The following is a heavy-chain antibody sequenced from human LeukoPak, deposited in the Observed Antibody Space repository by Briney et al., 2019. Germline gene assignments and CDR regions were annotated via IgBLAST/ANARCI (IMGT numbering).Heavy chain of an antibody. CDR3: AREGSNSLDY. D-gene: IGHD4-23*01. J-gene: IGHJ4*02. Sequence: SETLSLTCTVSGGSISSYYWSWIRQPPGKGLEWIGYIYYSGSTNYNPSLKSRVTMSVDTSKNQFSLKLSSVTAADTAVYYCAREGSNSLDYWGQGTLVTVSS. CDR2: IYYSGST. CDR1: GGSISSYY. V-gene: IGHV4-59*12.